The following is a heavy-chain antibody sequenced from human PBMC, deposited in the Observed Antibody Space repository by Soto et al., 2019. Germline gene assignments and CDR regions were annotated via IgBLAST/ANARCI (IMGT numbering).Heavy chain of an antibody. CDR2: IDTAGHT. CDR1: GFTFRTYD. CDR3: ARERYYGLGSYSYYYGMDV. D-gene: IGHD3-10*01. Sequence: PGGSLRLSCVASGFTFRTYDMHWVRQPTGEGLEWISTIDTAGHTYYLGSVKGRFTVSRENAENSLYLQMNSLGAGDTAVYYCARERYYGLGSYSYYYGMDVWGQGTPVNV. V-gene: IGHV3-13*01. J-gene: IGHJ6*02.